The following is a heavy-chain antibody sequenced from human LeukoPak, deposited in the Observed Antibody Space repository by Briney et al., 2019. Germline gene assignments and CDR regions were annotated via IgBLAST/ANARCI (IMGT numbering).Heavy chain of an antibody. Sequence: ASVKVSCKASGYTFTSYGISWVRQAPGQGLEWMGWISAYNGNTNYAQKLQGRVTMTTDTSTSTAYMELRSLRSDDTAVYYCARVFLNKGYYYYYMDVWGKGTTVTVSS. CDR3: ARVFLNKGYYYYYMDV. D-gene: IGHD2/OR15-2a*01. CDR2: ISAYNGNT. V-gene: IGHV1-18*01. CDR1: GYTFTSYG. J-gene: IGHJ6*03.